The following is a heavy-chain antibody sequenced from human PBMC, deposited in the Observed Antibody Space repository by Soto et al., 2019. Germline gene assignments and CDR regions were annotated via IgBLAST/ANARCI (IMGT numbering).Heavy chain of an antibody. CDR3: ARRLLDYGDYYYGMDV. Sequence: GGSLRLSCTPSGFTFGDYAMSWVRQAPGKGLEWVGFIRTIAYGGTTEYAESVKGRFTITRDDSKSIAYLQMNSLKSEDTAVYYCARRLLDYGDYYYGMDVWGQGTTVTVSS. CDR1: GFTFGDYA. D-gene: IGHD4-17*01. V-gene: IGHV3-49*04. CDR2: IRTIAYGGTT. J-gene: IGHJ6*02.